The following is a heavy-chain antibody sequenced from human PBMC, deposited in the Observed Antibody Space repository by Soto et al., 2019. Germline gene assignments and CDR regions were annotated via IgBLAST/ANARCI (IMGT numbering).Heavy chain of an antibody. CDR1: GFSVSTSGVS. Sequence: SGPTLVNPTQTLTLTCTFSGFSVSTSGVSVGWIRQPPGKALEWLALIYWDDDKRYSPSLKSRLTINKDTSKNQVVLTMTNMDPVDTATYYCALIRGGGLPPRFDYWGQGTLATVSS. CDR3: ALIRGGGLPPRFDY. V-gene: IGHV2-5*02. CDR2: IYWDDDK. J-gene: IGHJ4*02. D-gene: IGHD3-10*01.